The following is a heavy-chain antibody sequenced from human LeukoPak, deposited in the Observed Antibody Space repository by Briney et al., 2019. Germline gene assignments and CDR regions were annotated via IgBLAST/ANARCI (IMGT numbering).Heavy chain of an antibody. D-gene: IGHD3-10*01. J-gene: IGHJ4*02. Sequence: ASVKVSCKDSGYTFTRYYMHWVRPAPGQGLEWMGWINPNSGGTNHAQKFQGRVTMTRDTSISTAYMELSRLRSDDTAVYYCARDRPLDADDYYGFYYFDYWGQGTLVTVSS. CDR2: INPNSGGT. CDR1: GYTFTRYY. CDR3: ARDRPLDADDYYGFYYFDY. V-gene: IGHV1-2*02.